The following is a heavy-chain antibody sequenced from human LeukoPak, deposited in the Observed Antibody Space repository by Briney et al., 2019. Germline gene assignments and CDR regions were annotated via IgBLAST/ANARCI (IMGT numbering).Heavy chain of an antibody. V-gene: IGHV3-30*02. CDR2: VLYDGTNK. Sequence: GGSLRLSCITSGFSFSNYGMHWVRQAPGKGPEWVAFVLYDGTNKYYTDSVRGRFTISRDNSKNTLYMQMNSLRVEDTALYYCAKYYREGSGASPLDYWGQGTLVTVSS. D-gene: IGHD3-22*01. J-gene: IGHJ4*02. CDR3: AKYYREGSGASPLDY. CDR1: GFSFSNYG.